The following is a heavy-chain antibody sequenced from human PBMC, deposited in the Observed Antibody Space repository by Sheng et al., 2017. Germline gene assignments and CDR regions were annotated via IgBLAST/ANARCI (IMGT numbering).Heavy chain of an antibody. D-gene: IGHD2-8*01. CDR2: INTYHGHT. Sequence: QVQLVQSGSEVKKPGASVRVSCKASGYTFTTYGVNWVRQAPGQGLEWMGWINTYHGHTNYAQRFQGRVTVTTDTSTSTAFMELTGLRSNDTAIYYCTRANVGAGTPPFVHWGRGNPDHRLL. V-gene: IGHV1-18*01. CDR3: TRANVGAGTPPFVH. CDR1: GYTFTTYG. J-gene: IGHJ4*02.